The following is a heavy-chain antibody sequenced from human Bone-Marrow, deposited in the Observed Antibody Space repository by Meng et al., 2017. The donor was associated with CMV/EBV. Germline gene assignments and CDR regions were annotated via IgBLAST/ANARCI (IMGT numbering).Heavy chain of an antibody. CDR2: ISSSSSYI. Sequence: GGSLRLSCAASGFTVSSNYMSWVRQAPGKGLEWVSSISSSSSYIYYADSVKGRFTISRDNAKNSLYLQMNSLRAEDTAVYYCARDLLGAGATLYYYYGMDVCGEATTATSSS. CDR3: ARDLLGAGATLYYYYGMDV. D-gene: IGHD1-26*01. V-gene: IGHV3-21*01. J-gene: IGHJ6*04. CDR1: GFTVSSNY.